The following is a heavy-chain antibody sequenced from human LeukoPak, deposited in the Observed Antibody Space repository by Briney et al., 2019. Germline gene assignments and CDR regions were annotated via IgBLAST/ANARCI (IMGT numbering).Heavy chain of an antibody. CDR1: GYTFTGYY. CDR2: INPNSGGT. J-gene: IGHJ4*02. CDR3: AKALGRSGYYPTVY. V-gene: IGHV1-2*02. D-gene: IGHD3-22*01. Sequence: ASVKVSCKASGYTFTGYYMHWVRQAPGQGLEWMGWINPNSGGTNYAQKFQGRVTMTRDTSISTAYMELSRLRSDDTAVYYCAKALGRSGYYPTVYWGQGTLVTVSS.